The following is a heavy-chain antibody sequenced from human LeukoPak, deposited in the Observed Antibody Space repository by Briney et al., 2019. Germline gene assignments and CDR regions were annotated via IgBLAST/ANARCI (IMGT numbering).Heavy chain of an antibody. CDR2: INSDGSSK. V-gene: IGHV3-74*01. Sequence: GGSLRLSCAASGFTFSSYWMHWVRQAPGKGLVWVSRINSDGSSKIYADSVKGRFTISRDNAKNTLYLPMNSLRNEDTAVYYSVRGLVGAPYSDFWGQGTLGTVSS. CDR3: VRGLVGAPYSDF. D-gene: IGHD1-26*01. J-gene: IGHJ4*02. CDR1: GFTFSSYW.